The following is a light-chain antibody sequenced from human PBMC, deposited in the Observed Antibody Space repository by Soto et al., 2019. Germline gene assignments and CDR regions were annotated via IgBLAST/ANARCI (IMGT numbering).Light chain of an antibody. CDR3: QQYNNWPPMT. CDR2: GAS. V-gene: IGKV3-15*01. CDR1: QSVSTN. Sequence: EIVMTQSPATLSVSPGERTTLSCRASQSVSTNLAWYQQKPGQAPRLLIYGASTRATGIPARFSGRGSGTEFTLTISSLQSEDFAVYYCQQYNNWPPMTLGQGTRLEIK. J-gene: IGKJ5*01.